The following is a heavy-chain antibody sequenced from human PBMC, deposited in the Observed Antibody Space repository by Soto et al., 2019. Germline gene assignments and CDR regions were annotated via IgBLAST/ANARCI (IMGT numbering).Heavy chain of an antibody. D-gene: IGHD2-21*02. CDR1: GFTFSSYT. CDR2: ISATGGST. Sequence: PGGSLRLSCAASGFTFSSYTMSWVRQSPGKGLEWVSGISATGGSTYYADSVKGRFTFSRDNSKNTLYLQMNSLRAEDTAVYYCAKGFIRDCGGDCTVETWGQGTLVSVSS. J-gene: IGHJ5*02. V-gene: IGHV3-23*01. CDR3: AKGFIRDCGGDCTVET.